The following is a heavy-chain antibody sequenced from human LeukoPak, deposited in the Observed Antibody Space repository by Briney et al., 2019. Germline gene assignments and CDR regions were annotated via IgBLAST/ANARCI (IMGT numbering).Heavy chain of an antibody. D-gene: IGHD7-27*01. CDR2: IYHSGST. Sequence: SETLSLTCTVSGGSISSGGYCWSWIQQPPGKGLEWIGYIYHSGSTYYNPSLKSRVTISRDTSKNQFSLTLTSVTAADTAVYYCARSQSVWAAPSFDIWGQGTMVTVS. V-gene: IGHV4-30-2*01. CDR1: GGSISSGGYC. CDR3: ARSQSVWAAPSFDI. J-gene: IGHJ3*02.